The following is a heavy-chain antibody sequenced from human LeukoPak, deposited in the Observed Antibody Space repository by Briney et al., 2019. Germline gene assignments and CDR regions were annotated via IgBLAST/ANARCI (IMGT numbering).Heavy chain of an antibody. D-gene: IGHD3-10*01. J-gene: IGHJ6*03. Sequence: PGGSLRLSCAASGFTFSSYSMNWVRQAPGKGLEWVSSISSSSSYIYYADSVKGRFTISRDNAKNSLYLQMNSLRAEDTAVYYCARGRMVRGVTLSNYYYMDVWGKGTTVTVSS. CDR3: ARGRMVRGVTLSNYYYMDV. CDR2: ISSSSSYI. V-gene: IGHV3-21*04. CDR1: GFTFSSYS.